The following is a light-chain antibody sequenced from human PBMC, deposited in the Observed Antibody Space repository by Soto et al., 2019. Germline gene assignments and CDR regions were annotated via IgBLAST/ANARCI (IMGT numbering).Light chain of an antibody. V-gene: IGKV3-15*01. CDR3: QQYDEWPLT. CDR1: QSVGRS. J-gene: IGKJ3*01. CDR2: DSS. Sequence: VLTQSPATLSVSPGEGATLSCRASQSVGRSLAWYQQKPGQTPRLLMFDSSTRATGIPAKFSGRGSGTEFTLTISSLQSEDFAIFYCQQYDEWPLTFGPGTKVEI.